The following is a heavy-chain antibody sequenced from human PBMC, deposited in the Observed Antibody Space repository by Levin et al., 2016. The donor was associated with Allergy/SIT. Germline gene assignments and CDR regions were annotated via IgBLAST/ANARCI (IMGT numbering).Heavy chain of an antibody. V-gene: IGHV5-51*01. CDR2: IYPGDSDT. J-gene: IGHJ4*02. D-gene: IGHD6-19*01. CDR3: ARQQPYSSGWYPGDY. CDR1: GYSFTSYW. Sequence: KVSCKGSGYSFTSYWIGWVRQMPGKGLEWMGIIYPGDSDTRYSPSFQGQVTISADKSISTAYLQWSSLKASDTAMYYCARQQPYSSGWYPGDYWGQGTLVTVSS.